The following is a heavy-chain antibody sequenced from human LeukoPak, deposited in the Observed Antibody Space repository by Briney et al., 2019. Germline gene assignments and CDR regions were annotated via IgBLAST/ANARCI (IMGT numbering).Heavy chain of an antibody. CDR1: GGSFSGYY. Sequence: SETLSLTCAVYGGSFSGYYWSWIRQPPGKGLEWIGYIYYSGSTNYNPSLKSRVTISVDTSKNQFSLKLSSVTAADTAVYYCARDGGSYGSDYWGQGTLVTVSS. V-gene: IGHV4-59*01. J-gene: IGHJ4*02. CDR3: ARDGGSYGSDY. CDR2: IYYSGST. D-gene: IGHD1-26*01.